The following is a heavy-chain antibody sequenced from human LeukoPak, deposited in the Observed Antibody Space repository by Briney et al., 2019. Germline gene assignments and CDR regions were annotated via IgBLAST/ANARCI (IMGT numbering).Heavy chain of an antibody. CDR1: GYTFTSFD. CDR3: ARVPFPPGDNY. J-gene: IGHJ4*02. V-gene: IGHV1-8*01. D-gene: IGHD2/OR15-2a*01. Sequence: ASVKVSCKASGYTFTSFDIHWVRQATGQGLEWMGWMNPNSGNTGYAQKFQGRLTMTRSTSISTAYMEMSSLRSEDTAVYYCARVPFPPGDNYWGQGTLVTVSS. CDR2: MNPNSGNT.